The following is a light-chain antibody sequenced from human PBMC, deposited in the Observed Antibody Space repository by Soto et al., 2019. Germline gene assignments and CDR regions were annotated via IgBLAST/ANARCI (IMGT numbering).Light chain of an antibody. Sequence: DIQMTQSPSTLSASVGDRVTVTCRASQSISNWLAWYQQKPGKAPNLLIHKASHLESGVPSRFSGSGSGTEFTLTISSLQPEDFATYYCKQSYSTPYTFGRGTKVDIK. CDR1: QSISNW. J-gene: IGKJ2*01. CDR2: KAS. V-gene: IGKV1-5*03. CDR3: KQSYSTPYT.